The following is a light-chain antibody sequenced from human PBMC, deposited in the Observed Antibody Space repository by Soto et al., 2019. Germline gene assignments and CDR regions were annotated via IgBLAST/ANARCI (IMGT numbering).Light chain of an antibody. Sequence: DIQMTQSPASLSASVGDRVTITCQARQDISNYLNWYQQKPGKAPKLLIYDASNLETGVPSRFSGGGSGTDFTFTISSLQPEDIATYYCQQYDNLPRLTFGGGTKVEIK. CDR1: QDISNY. CDR3: QQYDNLPRLT. J-gene: IGKJ4*01. CDR2: DAS. V-gene: IGKV1-33*01.